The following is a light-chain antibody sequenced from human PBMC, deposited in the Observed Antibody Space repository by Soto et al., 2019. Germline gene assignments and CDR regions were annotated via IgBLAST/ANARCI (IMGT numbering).Light chain of an antibody. Sequence: ALTQPASVSGSPGQSITISCTGTSTDVGDSNHVSWYQHHPGKAPKLIIYEVSYRPSGVSNRFSGSKSAYTASLTISGLQAEDEADYYCNSQTTSGIRVFGTGTKVTVL. V-gene: IGLV2-14*01. CDR2: EVS. CDR1: STDVGDSNH. CDR3: NSQTTSGIRV. J-gene: IGLJ1*01.